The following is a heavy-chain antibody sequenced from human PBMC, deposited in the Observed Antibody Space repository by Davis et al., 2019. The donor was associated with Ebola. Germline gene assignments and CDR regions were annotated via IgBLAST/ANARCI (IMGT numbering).Heavy chain of an antibody. V-gene: IGHV4-61*08. CDR3: ASLTATLYFDY. D-gene: IGHD1-14*01. Sequence: PSETLSLTCTVSGGSISSGGYYWSWIRQHPGKGLEWIGYIYYSGGTNYNPSLKSRLTISVDTSKNQFSLKLSSVTAADTAVYYCASLTATLYFDYWGQGTLVTVSS. CDR1: GGSISSGGYY. J-gene: IGHJ4*02. CDR2: IYYSGGT.